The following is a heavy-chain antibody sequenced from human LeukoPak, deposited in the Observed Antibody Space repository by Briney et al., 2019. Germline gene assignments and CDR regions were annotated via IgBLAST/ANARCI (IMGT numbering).Heavy chain of an antibody. Sequence: SETLSLTCTVSGGSISSYYWSWIRQPPGKGLEWIGEINHSGSTNYNPSLKSRVTISVDTSKNQFSLKLSSVTAADTAVYYCARASYSSGWSLFDYWGQGTLVTVSS. J-gene: IGHJ4*02. CDR1: GGSISSYY. V-gene: IGHV4-34*01. CDR3: ARASYSSGWSLFDY. D-gene: IGHD6-19*01. CDR2: INHSGST.